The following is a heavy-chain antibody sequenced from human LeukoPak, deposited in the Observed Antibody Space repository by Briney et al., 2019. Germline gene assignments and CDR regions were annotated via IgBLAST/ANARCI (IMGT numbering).Heavy chain of an antibody. CDR2: ISGSGSST. CDR1: GFTFTSYS. D-gene: IGHD4-17*01. J-gene: IGHJ4*02. CDR3: AKGPLQYGDYVRYFDY. Sequence: GGSLRLSCAASGFTFTSYSMNWVRQAPGKGLEWVSAISGSGSSTYYADSVKGRFTISRDNSKNTLYLQMNSLRAEDTAVYYCAKGPLQYGDYVRYFDYWGQGTLVTVSS. V-gene: IGHV3-23*01.